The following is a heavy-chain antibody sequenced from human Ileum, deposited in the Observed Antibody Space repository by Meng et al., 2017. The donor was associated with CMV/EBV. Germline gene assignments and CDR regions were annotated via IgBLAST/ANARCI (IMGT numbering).Heavy chain of an antibody. D-gene: IGHD5-18*01. V-gene: IGHV3-7*01. CDR3: ARDWGYSYGTD. Sequence: GGSLRLSCAASGSTFSTYLMSWVRQAPGKGLEWVANIKHDGSEKKYVDSVKGRFTISRDNAKNSLYLQMNSLRAEDTAVYYCARDWGYSYGTDWGQGTLVTVSS. CDR1: GSTFSTYL. CDR2: IKHDGSEK. J-gene: IGHJ4*02.